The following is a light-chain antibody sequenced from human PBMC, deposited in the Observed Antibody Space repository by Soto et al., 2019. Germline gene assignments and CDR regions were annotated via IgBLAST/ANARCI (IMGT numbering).Light chain of an antibody. CDR2: AAS. V-gene: IGKV1-9*01. CDR3: QQLNSYPRT. J-gene: IGKJ1*01. CDR1: QDINKY. Sequence: DIQLTQSPSFLSASIGDRVTITCRASQDINKYLAWYQQKPGKAPKLLIYAASTLQSAVPSRFNGGGSGTAFTLTISSLQPEDFGTYYCQQLNSYPRTFGQGTKVE.